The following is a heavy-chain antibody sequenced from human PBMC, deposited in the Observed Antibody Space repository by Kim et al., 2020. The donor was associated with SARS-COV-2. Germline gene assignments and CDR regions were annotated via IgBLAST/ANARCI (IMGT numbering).Heavy chain of an antibody. J-gene: IGHJ6*02. D-gene: IGHD6-13*01. CDR3: ARLIAAAGMGYYYYGMDV. CDR1: GGSISSYY. CDR2: IYYSGST. V-gene: IGHV4-59*08. Sequence: SETLSLTCTVSGGSISSYYWSWIRQPPGKGLEWIGYIYYSGSTNYNPSLKSRVTISVDTSKNQFSLKLSSVTAADTAVYYCARLIAAAGMGYYYYGMDVWGQGTTVTVSS.